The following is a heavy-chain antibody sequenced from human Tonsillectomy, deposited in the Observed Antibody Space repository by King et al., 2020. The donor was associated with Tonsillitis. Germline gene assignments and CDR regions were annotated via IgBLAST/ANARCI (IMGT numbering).Heavy chain of an antibody. D-gene: IGHD1-26*01. J-gene: IGHJ3*02. V-gene: IGHV3-23*04. Sequence: VQLVESGGGLVQPGGSLRLSCAASGFPFNNYAMSWVRQPPGKGLEWVSAISGSGGSTYYADSVKGRFTISRDKSKNTQYLQMNSLRVEDTAVYYCAKELGDEVGDGFDIWGQGTMVTVSS. CDR1: GFPFNNYA. CDR3: AKELGDEVGDGFDI. CDR2: ISGSGGST.